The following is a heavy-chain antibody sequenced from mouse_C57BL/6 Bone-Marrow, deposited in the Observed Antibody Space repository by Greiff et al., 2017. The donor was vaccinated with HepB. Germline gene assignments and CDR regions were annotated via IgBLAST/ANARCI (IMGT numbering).Heavy chain of an antibody. CDR3: TLYLYAMDY. J-gene: IGHJ4*01. V-gene: IGHV1-5*01. Sequence: EVKVVESGTVLARPGASVKMSCKTSGYTFTSYWMHWVKQRPGQGLEWIGAIYPGNSDTSYNQKFKGKAKLTAVTSASTAYMELSSLTNEDSAVYYCTLYLYAMDYWGQGTSVTVSS. CDR2: IYPGNSDT. CDR1: GYTFTSYW. D-gene: IGHD5-1-1*01.